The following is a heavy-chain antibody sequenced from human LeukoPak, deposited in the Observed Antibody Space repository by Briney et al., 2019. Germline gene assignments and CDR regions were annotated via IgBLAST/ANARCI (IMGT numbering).Heavy chain of an antibody. CDR3: ARSSVAGKSYFDY. D-gene: IGHD6-19*01. CDR2: ISSSSSYI. Sequence: GGSLRLSCAASGFTFSSYSMNWVRQAPGKGLEWVSSISSSSSYIYYADSVKGRFTLSRDNAKNSLYLQMNGLRAEDTAVYYCARSSVAGKSYFDYWGQGTLVTVSS. CDR1: GFTFSSYS. J-gene: IGHJ4*02. V-gene: IGHV3-21*01.